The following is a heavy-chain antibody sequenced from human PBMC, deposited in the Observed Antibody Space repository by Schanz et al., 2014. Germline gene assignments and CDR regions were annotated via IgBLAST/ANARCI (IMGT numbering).Heavy chain of an antibody. CDR3: ARENLNWEAFDI. V-gene: IGHV3-30*04. J-gene: IGHJ3*02. CDR2: ISHDGNNK. D-gene: IGHD7-27*01. Sequence: QVQLVESGGGVVQPGRSLRLSCAASGFTFGSYPIHWVRQAPGKGLEWVAVISHDGNNKYYGDSVKGRFTISRDNSKNTVYLLMNSLRVEDTAVYYCARENLNWEAFDIWGQGTVVTVSS. CDR1: GFTFGSYP.